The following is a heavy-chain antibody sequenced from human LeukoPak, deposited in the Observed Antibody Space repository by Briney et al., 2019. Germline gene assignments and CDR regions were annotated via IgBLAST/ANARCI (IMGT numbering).Heavy chain of an antibody. J-gene: IGHJ4*02. D-gene: IGHD6-19*01. V-gene: IGHV4-4*02. CDR3: ATWAGTKYASGWYPPLDY. CDR1: GGSISSNNW. CDR2: IYHDGST. Sequence: SETLSLTCAVSGGSISSNNWWIWVRQSPEKGLEWIGEIYHDGSTNYNPSLKSRVTISMDKSKNQLSLKLNFVTAADTAVYYCATWAGTKYASGWYPPLDYWGLGILVIVSS.